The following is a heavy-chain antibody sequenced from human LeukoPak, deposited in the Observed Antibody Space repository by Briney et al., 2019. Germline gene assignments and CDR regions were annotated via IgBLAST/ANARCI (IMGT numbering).Heavy chain of an antibody. Sequence: ASLKVSCKASLYTFTGFYIHWVRQAPGERLEWMGWINPNSGGTNYAQKFQDRVTMTRDTSISTAYMELSSLKSDDTAVYYCARPLTTAGWYFDLWGRGTLVTVSS. J-gene: IGHJ2*01. V-gene: IGHV1-2*02. D-gene: IGHD1-14*01. CDR3: ARPLTTAGWYFDL. CDR1: LYTFTGFY. CDR2: INPNSGGT.